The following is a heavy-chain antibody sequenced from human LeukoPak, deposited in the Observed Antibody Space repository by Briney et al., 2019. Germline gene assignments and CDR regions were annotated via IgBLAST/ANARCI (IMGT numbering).Heavy chain of an antibody. J-gene: IGHJ4*02. V-gene: IGHV1-2*06. CDR1: GYTFTGYY. Sequence: ASVKVSCKASGYTFTGYYMHWFQQAPGQGLEWMGRINPNSGGTNYAQKFQGRVTMTRDTSISTAYMELSRLRSDDTAVYYCARDPYYDFWSGYYNWGQGTLVTVSS. D-gene: IGHD3-3*01. CDR2: INPNSGGT. CDR3: ARDPYYDFWSGYYN.